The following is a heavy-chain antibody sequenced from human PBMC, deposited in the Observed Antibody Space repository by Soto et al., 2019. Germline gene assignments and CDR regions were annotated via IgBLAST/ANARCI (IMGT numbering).Heavy chain of an antibody. CDR3: TTDAILTGPYMEIKYYFDY. V-gene: IGHV3-15*01. J-gene: IGHJ4*02. D-gene: IGHD3-9*01. CDR2: IKSKTDGGTT. Sequence: GGSLRLSCAASGFTFSNAWMSWVRQAPGKGLEWVGRIKSKTDGGTTDYAAPVKGRFTISRDDSKNTLYLQMNSLKTEDTAVYYCTTDAILTGPYMEIKYYFDYWGQGTLVTVSS. CDR1: GFTFSNAW.